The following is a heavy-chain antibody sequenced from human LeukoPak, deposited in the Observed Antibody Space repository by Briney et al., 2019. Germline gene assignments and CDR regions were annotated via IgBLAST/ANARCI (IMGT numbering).Heavy chain of an antibody. CDR3: TRLVAGGFDS. Sequence: SVKVSCKFSGGSITNYAISWVRQAPGQGLDWMGRITPLLDSTNYAPRFQGRVTITADKSTNTAFMELSSLTSEDTAMYFCTRLVAGGFDSWGQGSLVTVSS. J-gene: IGHJ4*02. D-gene: IGHD2-15*01. CDR2: ITPLLDST. V-gene: IGHV1-69*06. CDR1: GGSITNYA.